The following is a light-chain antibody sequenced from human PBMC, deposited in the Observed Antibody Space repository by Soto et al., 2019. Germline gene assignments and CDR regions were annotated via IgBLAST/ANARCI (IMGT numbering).Light chain of an antibody. Sequence: DLQMTQSPSSLSESVGDRVPITCRASQSISSYLNWYQQTPGKAPKLLIYAASRLQSGVPSRFNGSGSRTEFSLPTSSPQPEDSATDHCQQSYTPSWTFGQGTKMEIK. J-gene: IGKJ1*01. CDR1: QSISSY. V-gene: IGKV1-39*01. CDR3: QQSYTPSWT. CDR2: AAS.